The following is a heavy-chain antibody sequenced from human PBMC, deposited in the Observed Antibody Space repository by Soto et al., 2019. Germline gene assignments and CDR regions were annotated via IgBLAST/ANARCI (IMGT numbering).Heavy chain of an antibody. J-gene: IGHJ4*02. CDR2: IYYSGST. CDR3: ARADIAVAGTGYFDY. CDR1: GGSISSYY. Sequence: PSETLSLTCTVSGGSISSYYWSWIRQPPGKGLEWIGYIYYSGSTNYNPSLKSRVTISVDTSKNQFSLKLSSVTAADTAVYYCARADIAVAGTGYFDYWGQGTLVTVSS. V-gene: IGHV4-59*01. D-gene: IGHD6-19*01.